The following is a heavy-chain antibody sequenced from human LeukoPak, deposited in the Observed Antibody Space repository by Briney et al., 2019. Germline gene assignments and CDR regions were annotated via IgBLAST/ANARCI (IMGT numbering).Heavy chain of an antibody. CDR2: IYYSGST. CDR3: ARSHSVWTSFDY. CDR1: GGSLSTYY. D-gene: IGHD3/OR15-3a*01. V-gene: IGHV4-59*01. Sequence: SETLSLTCTVSGGSLSTYYWSWIRQPPGKELEWIGYIYYSGSTNYNPSLKSRVTISVDTSKNQFSLKLSSVTAADTAVYYCARSHSVWTSFDYWGKGTLVTVSS. J-gene: IGHJ4*02.